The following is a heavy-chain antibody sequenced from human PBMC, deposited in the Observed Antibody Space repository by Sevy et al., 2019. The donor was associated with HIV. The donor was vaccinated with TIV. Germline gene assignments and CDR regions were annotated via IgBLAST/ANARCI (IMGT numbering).Heavy chain of an antibody. CDR2: ISSTSSYK. J-gene: IGHJ3*02. Sequence: GGSLRLSCAASGFSFSDYAMNWVRQAPGKGLEWVSFISSTSSYKYYADSVEGRFTISRDNPKNSLYLQMDSLRAEDRAVYYCARGIGPSARNNAFDIWVQGTMVTVSS. D-gene: IGHD6-13*01. CDR3: ARGIGPSARNNAFDI. CDR1: GFSFSDYA. V-gene: IGHV3-21*01.